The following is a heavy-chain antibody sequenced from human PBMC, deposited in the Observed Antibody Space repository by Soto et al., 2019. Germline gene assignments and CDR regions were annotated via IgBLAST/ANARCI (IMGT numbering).Heavy chain of an antibody. CDR2: INYDGYS. Sequence: QVQLQESGPGLVKPSETLSLTCTVSGGSITNYYCSWFRQPPGKGLEWIGYINYDGYSAYNLSLKGRVTLSMEASKTQFSLMLKSVTATDTAVYYCARHGFGPLHGLVDVWGPGTTVIVSS. CDR3: ARHGFGPLHGLVDV. D-gene: IGHD3-10*01. V-gene: IGHV4-59*08. CDR1: GGSITNYY. J-gene: IGHJ6*02.